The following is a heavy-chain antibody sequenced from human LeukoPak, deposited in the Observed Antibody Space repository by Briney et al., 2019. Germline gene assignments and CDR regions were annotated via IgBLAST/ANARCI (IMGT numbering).Heavy chain of an antibody. Sequence: ASVKVSCKASGYTFTTYAMHWVRQAPGQRLEWMGWINGGNGDRKYSQKFQGRVTITRDTSASPAYMELSSLRSEDTAVFYCAREGAYSWGFDYWGQGTLVTVSS. V-gene: IGHV1-3*01. CDR2: INGGNGDR. D-gene: IGHD4-11*01. CDR1: GYTFTTYA. CDR3: AREGAYSWGFDY. J-gene: IGHJ4*02.